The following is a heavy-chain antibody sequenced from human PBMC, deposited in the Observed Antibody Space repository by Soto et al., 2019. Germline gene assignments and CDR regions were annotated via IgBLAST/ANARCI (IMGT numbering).Heavy chain of an antibody. CDR1: GGSFSGYY. D-gene: IGHD6-13*01. J-gene: IGHJ5*02. V-gene: IGHV4-34*01. CDR2: INHSGST. Sequence: SETLSLTCAVYGGSFSGYYWSWIRQPPGKGLEWIGEINHSGSTNYNPSLKSRVNISVDTSKNQFSLMLTSVTAADTAVYYCARHEGIAAAGILNWFDPWGQGTLVTVSS. CDR3: ARHEGIAAAGILNWFDP.